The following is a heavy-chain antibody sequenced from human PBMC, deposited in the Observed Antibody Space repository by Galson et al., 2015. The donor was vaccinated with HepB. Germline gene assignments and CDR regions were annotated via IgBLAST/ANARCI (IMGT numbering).Heavy chain of an antibody. CDR2: ISSSSSTI. J-gene: IGHJ6*02. V-gene: IGHV3-48*02. CDR3: ARDSGPGWELPYYYYYGMDV. Sequence: SLRLSCAASGFTFSSYSMNWVRQAPGKGLEWVSYISSSSSTIYYADSVKGRFTISRDNAKNSLYLQMNSLRDEDTAVYYCARDSGPGWELPYYYYYGMDVWGQGTTVTVSS. CDR1: GFTFSSYS. D-gene: IGHD2-15*01.